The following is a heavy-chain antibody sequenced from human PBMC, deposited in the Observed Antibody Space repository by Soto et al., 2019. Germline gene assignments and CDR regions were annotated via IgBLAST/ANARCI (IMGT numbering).Heavy chain of an antibody. V-gene: IGHV4-39*01. Sequence: QLQLQESGPGLVKPSETLSLSCTVSGGSITSSFYWGWIRRPPGKGLEWIGSIYGTGNTYYNPSLKGRVHISEDPSTDHFSLNLISVPAADTAVYYCRSSSRYSTDVWGQGATVTVSS. J-gene: IGHJ6*02. CDR2: IYGTGNT. CDR3: RSSSRYSTDV. D-gene: IGHD6-13*01. CDR1: GGSITSSFY.